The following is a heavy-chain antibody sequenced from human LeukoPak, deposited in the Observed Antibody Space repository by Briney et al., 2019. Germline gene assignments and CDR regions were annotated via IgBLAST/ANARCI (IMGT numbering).Heavy chain of an antibody. J-gene: IGHJ2*01. CDR1: GFTFGDYY. CDR2: ISSSGTSI. Sequence: GGSLRLSCAASGFTFGDYYMSWIRQAPGKGLEWVSYISSSGTSIYYADSVKGRFTISRDNAKNSMYLQMNSLRAEDTAVYYCARIPAWLGAFGYFDLWGRGTLVTVSS. D-gene: IGHD3-10*01. CDR3: ARIPAWLGAFGYFDL. V-gene: IGHV3-11*01.